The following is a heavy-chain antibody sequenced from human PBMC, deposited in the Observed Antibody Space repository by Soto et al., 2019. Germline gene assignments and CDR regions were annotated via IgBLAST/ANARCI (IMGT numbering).Heavy chain of an antibody. V-gene: IGHV1-18*01. J-gene: IGHJ4*02. CDR3: ARDILSGRQWLVPCDY. CDR1: GYTFTSYG. Sequence: QVQLVQSGAEVKKPGASVKVSCKASGYTFTSYGISWVRQAPGQGLEWMGWISAYNGNTNYAQKLQGRVTMTTDTSTSTAYMEMRSLRSDDTAVYYCARDILSGRQWLVPCDYWGQGTLVTVSS. CDR2: ISAYNGNT. D-gene: IGHD6-19*01.